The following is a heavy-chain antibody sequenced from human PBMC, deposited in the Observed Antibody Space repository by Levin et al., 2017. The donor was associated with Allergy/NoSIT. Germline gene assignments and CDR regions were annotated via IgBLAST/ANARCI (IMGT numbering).Heavy chain of an antibody. CDR2: ITSKTRSFTA. CDR3: ADLGSGSIG. D-gene: IGHD3-3*01. CDR1: GFGFSDHY. V-gene: IGHV3-72*01. Sequence: GGSLRLSCTASGFGFSDHYMDWVRQAPGKGLEWVGRITSKTRSFTAEYAASVKGRFTISRDDSVNSVYLQMTRLQTEDTAVYSCADLGSGSIGWGQGTLVPVAS. J-gene: IGHJ4*02.